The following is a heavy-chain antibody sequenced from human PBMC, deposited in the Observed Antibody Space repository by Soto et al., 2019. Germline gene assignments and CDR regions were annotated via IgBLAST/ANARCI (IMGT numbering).Heavy chain of an antibody. CDR2: ITSSGART. J-gene: IGHJ6*02. V-gene: IGHV3-23*01. CDR1: GFIFSKYA. CDR3: ANDSLGGGTCQPLWDYNAMDA. Sequence: PGGSLRLSCAASGFIFSKYAMVWVRQAPGKGLEWVAGITSSGARTYYADSVKGRFTVSRDNSKDTLYLEMDSPTVADTAVYYCANDSLGGGTCQPLWDYNAMDAWGQGTTVTVSS. D-gene: IGHD2-15*01.